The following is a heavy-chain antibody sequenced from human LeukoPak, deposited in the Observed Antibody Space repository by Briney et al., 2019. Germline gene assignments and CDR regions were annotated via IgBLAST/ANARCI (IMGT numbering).Heavy chain of an antibody. V-gene: IGHV3-30*04. Sequence: SXXTFXXYAMHWIRQAPGKGLEWVAVISYGGSNKYYADSVKGRFTISRDNSKNTLYLQMNRLRAEDTAVYYSXXXXXXXGRPYYYMDVWGKGTTVTVSS. CDR2: ISYGGSNK. CDR1: XXTFXXYA. CDR3: XXXXXXXGRPYYYMDV. J-gene: IGHJ6*03.